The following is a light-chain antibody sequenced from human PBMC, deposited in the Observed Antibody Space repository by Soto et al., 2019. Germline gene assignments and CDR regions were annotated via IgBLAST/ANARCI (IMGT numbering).Light chain of an antibody. CDR1: SSDVVGYNY. J-gene: IGLJ3*02. Sequence: QSVLTQPASVSGSPGQSSTISCTGTSSDVVGYNYVSWYQQHPGKAPKLMIYEVSNRPSGVSNRFSGSKSGNTASLTISGLQAEDEADYYCSSYTSSSTRVFGGGTQLPVL. CDR2: EVS. CDR3: SSYTSSSTRV. V-gene: IGLV2-14*01.